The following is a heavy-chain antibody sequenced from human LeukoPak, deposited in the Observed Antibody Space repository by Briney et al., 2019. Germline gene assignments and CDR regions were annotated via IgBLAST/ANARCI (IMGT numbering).Heavy chain of an antibody. J-gene: IGHJ4*02. Sequence: SETMSLTCTGSGGSISSYYWSWIRQPPGKGLEWIGYIYTSGSTNYNPSLKSRVTISVDTSKNQFSLKLSSVTAADTAVYYCARGALGIGFYYFDYWGQGTLVTVSS. CDR2: IYTSGST. CDR1: GGSISSYY. D-gene: IGHD3-16*01. V-gene: IGHV4-4*09. CDR3: ARGALGIGFYYFDY.